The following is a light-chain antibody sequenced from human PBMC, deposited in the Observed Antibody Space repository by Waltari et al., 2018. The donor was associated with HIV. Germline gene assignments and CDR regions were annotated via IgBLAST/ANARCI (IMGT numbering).Light chain of an antibody. Sequence: QPVLTQPPSASASRGPSVTLTCTLSSACGHSKVHWYHQRPGQGPRFVVRVGTGGIVGSKGDGRHVRVLVVRSGLKRTVTLKHIQEEDDTAFDCGADQRSGGNIVWVFGGRIKLTVL. CDR2: VGTGGIVG. J-gene: IGLJ3*02. CDR3: GADQRSGGNIVWV. CDR1: SACGHSK. V-gene: IGLV9-49*03.